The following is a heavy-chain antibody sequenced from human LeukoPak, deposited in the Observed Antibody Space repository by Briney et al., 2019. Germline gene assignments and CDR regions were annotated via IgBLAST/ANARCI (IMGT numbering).Heavy chain of an antibody. CDR1: GFTFDDYA. J-gene: IGHJ5*02. Sequence: GGSLRLSCAASGFTFDDYAMHWVRQAPGKGLEWVSGISWNSGSIGYADSVKGRFTISRDNAKNSLYLQMNSLRAEDTALYYCAKESIAARPSYNWFDPWGQGTLVTVSS. CDR3: AKESIAARPSYNWFDP. V-gene: IGHV3-9*01. D-gene: IGHD6-6*01. CDR2: ISWNSGSI.